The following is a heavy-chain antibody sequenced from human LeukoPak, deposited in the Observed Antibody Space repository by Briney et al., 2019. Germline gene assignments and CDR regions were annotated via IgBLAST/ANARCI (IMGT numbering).Heavy chain of an antibody. CDR2: IYYSGST. J-gene: IGHJ4*02. CDR3: VYYYGSGSVEY. Sequence: PSETLSLTCTVSGGSISSYYWSWIRQPPGKGLDLIGYIYYSGSTNYSPSLKSRVTISVDTSKNQFSLKLSSVTAADTAVYYCVYYYGSGSVEYWGQGTLVTVSS. CDR1: GGSISSYY. V-gene: IGHV4-59*08. D-gene: IGHD3-10*01.